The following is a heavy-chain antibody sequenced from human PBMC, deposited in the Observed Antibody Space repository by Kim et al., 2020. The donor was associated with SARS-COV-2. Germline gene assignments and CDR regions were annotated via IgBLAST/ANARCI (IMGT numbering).Heavy chain of an antibody. Sequence: GGSLRLSCAASGFTFSSYGMHWVRQAPGKGLEWVAVISYDGSNKYYADSVKGRFTISRDNSKNTLYLQMNSLRAEDTAVYYCAKDRLLEWLLRYYYYYYGMDVWGQGTTVTVSS. J-gene: IGHJ6*02. CDR2: ISYDGSNK. CDR3: AKDRLLEWLLRYYYYYYGMDV. CDR1: GFTFSSYG. V-gene: IGHV3-30*18. D-gene: IGHD3-3*01.